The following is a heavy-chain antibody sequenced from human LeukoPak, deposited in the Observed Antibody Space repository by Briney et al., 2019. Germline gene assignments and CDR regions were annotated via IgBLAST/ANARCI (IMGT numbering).Heavy chain of an antibody. CDR3: ARAPQPTSYGDYGKRYFDL. D-gene: IGHD4-17*01. Sequence: SETLSLTCTVSGGSVSNGYYYWSWIRQPPGKGLEWIGYIFHSGSISNNPSLKSRVTISVDTSKNQFSLKLTSVTAADTAVYYCARAPQPTSYGDYGKRYFDLWGRGTLVTVSS. J-gene: IGHJ2*01. CDR1: GGSVSNGYYY. V-gene: IGHV4-61*01. CDR2: IFHSGSI.